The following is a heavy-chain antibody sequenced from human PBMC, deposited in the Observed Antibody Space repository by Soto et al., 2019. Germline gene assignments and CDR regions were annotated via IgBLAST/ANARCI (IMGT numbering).Heavy chain of an antibody. Sequence: VQLVESGGGLVKPGGSLRLSCAASGFTFGYFGMNWVRQAPGKGLEWVSSISSSAGYMYYADSVKGRFTISRDNSKNSLYLQMNSLRDEDTAVYYCARVTGSNYYSIDYWGQGTLVTVSS. CDR2: ISSSAGYM. D-gene: IGHD3-22*01. CDR1: GFTFGYFG. V-gene: IGHV3-21*01. CDR3: ARVTGSNYYSIDY. J-gene: IGHJ4*02.